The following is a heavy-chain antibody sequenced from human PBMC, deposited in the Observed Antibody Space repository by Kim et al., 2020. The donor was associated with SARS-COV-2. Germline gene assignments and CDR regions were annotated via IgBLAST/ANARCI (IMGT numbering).Heavy chain of an antibody. D-gene: IGHD6-25*01. V-gene: IGHV1-46*01. Sequence: YEQKFQGRVTMTRETSANTVYMEVSSLRSEDTAIYYCVKEASRLKDFDFWGQGTLVIVSS. CDR3: VKEASRLKDFDF. J-gene: IGHJ4*02.